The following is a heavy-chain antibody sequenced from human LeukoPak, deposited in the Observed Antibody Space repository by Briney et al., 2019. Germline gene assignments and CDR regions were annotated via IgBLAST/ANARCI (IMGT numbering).Heavy chain of an antibody. V-gene: IGHV3-30*03. CDR1: GFIFSNYG. J-gene: IGHJ4*02. CDR3: ATTLGSGWKFDY. Sequence: GGSLRLSCAASGFIFSNYGIHWVRQAPGKGLEWVAVISYDGSNKYADSVKGRFTISRDNSENTLFLQMNSLRPDDTAVYYCATTLGSGWKFDYWGQGTLVTVSS. D-gene: IGHD6-19*01. CDR2: ISYDGSNK.